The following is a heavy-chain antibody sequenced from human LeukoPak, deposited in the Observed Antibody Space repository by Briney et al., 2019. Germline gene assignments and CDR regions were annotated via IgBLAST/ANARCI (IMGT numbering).Heavy chain of an antibody. J-gene: IGHJ4*02. V-gene: IGHV3-33*01. Sequence: PGGSLRLSCAASGCTFSSYGMHWVRQAPGKGLEWVAVIWYDGSNKYYADSVKGRFTISRDNSKNTLYLQMNSLRAEDTAVYYCARDRDTAMVVDYWGQGTLVTVSS. CDR3: ARDRDTAMVVDY. D-gene: IGHD5-18*01. CDR2: IWYDGSNK. CDR1: GCTFSSYG.